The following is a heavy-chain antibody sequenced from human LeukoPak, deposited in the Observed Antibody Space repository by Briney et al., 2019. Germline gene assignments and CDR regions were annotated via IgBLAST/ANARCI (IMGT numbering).Heavy chain of an antibody. D-gene: IGHD3-22*01. V-gene: IGHV3-7*01. Sequence: PGGSLRLSCAASGFTFSSYWMSWVRQAPGKGLEWVANIKQDGSEKYYVDSVKGRFTISRDNAKNSLYLQMNSLRAEDTAVYYCARDRYYDSSGYYPYYYYGMDVWGQGTTVTVSS. J-gene: IGHJ6*02. CDR3: ARDRYYDSSGYYPYYYYGMDV. CDR2: IKQDGSEK. CDR1: GFTFSSYW.